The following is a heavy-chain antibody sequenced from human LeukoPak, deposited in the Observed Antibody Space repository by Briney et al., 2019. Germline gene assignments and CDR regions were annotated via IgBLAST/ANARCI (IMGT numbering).Heavy chain of an antibody. CDR2: IYPGDSDA. CDR3: ARGPITGTTGVDY. J-gene: IGHJ4*02. V-gene: IGHV5-51*01. D-gene: IGHD1-7*01. CDR1: GYSFTSYW. Sequence: GESLKISCKGSGYSFTSYWIGWVRQLPGKGLEWMGIIYPGDSDARYSPSFQGQVTISADKSISTAYLQWSSLKASDTAMYYCARGPITGTTGVDYWGQGTLVTVSS.